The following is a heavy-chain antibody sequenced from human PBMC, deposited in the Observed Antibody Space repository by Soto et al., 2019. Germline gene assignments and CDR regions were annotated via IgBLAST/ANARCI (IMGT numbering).Heavy chain of an antibody. Sequence: QVQLVESGGGVVQPGRSLRLSCAASGLTFSSFGMHWVRQAPGKGLEWVAVVSDAGTTTYYADSVKGRFTISRDYWKNTMYLQMDSLRPEDAGVYFCAKEDCSSRSCNPKYYFDSWGLGTLVTVSS. D-gene: IGHD2-2*01. J-gene: IGHJ4*02. CDR1: GLTFSSFG. CDR2: VSDAGTTT. CDR3: AKEDCSSRSCNPKYYFDS. V-gene: IGHV3-30*18.